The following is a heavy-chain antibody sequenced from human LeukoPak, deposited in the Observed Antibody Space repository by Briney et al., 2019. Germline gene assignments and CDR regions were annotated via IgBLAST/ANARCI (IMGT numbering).Heavy chain of an antibody. CDR3: ARGVGFRGYVDY. CDR1: GFTFSRN. Sequence: PGGSLRLSCAASGFTFSRNEVVRQAPGEGLGWVSYISSGGSTIYYAVSVKGRFTISRDNAKNSLYLQMNSLRAEDTAVYYCARGVGFRGYVDYWGQGTLVTVSS. V-gene: IGHV3-48*03. CDR2: ISSGGSTI. J-gene: IGHJ4*02. D-gene: IGHD5-12*01.